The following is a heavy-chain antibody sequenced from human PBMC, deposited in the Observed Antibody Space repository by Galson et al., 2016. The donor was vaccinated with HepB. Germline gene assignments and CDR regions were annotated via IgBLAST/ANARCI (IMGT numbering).Heavy chain of an antibody. J-gene: IGHJ4*02. CDR1: GGSISDNNW. V-gene: IGHV4-4*02. CDR3: ATSLWFGTSPDY. Sequence: LSLTCALSGGSISDNNWWTWFRQPPGKGLEWVGEVSHSGNTTYKSSLEGRATISLEKSKKQVSLRLTSVTAADTAVYYCATSLWFGTSPDYWGQGALVIVSS. D-gene: IGHD3-10*01. CDR2: VSHSGNT.